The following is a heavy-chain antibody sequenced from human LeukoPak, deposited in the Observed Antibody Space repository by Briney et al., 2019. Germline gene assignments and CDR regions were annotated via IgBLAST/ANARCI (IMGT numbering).Heavy chain of an antibody. CDR3: PRDRVDFGDWSRYYHYGMDV. D-gene: IGHD4-17*01. CDR1: GFTFSHSS. J-gene: IGHJ6*02. CDR2: ISSTSRDT. Sequence: GGSLRLSCAASGFTFSHSSINWVRQAPGKGLEWVAGISSTSRDTYYADSVKGRFTISRDNAKKSLYLQMSSLRGEVTAVYYSPRDRVDFGDWSRYYHYGMDVWGQGTTVTVTS. V-gene: IGHV3-21*01.